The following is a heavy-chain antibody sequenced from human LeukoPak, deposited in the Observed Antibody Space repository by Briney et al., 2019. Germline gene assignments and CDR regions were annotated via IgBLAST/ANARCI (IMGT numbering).Heavy chain of an antibody. J-gene: IGHJ4*01. Sequence: PGGSLRLSCAVSGFTFTDYWMNWVRQAPGKGLEWVANIRQDGGEKYYVDSVKGRFTISRDNTKNSLYLQMSALRAEDTAIYYCARDGTAAGLYFDLWGQGTLVTVSS. CDR3: ARDGTAAGLYFDL. CDR2: IRQDGGEK. D-gene: IGHD6-13*01. V-gene: IGHV3-7*01. CDR1: GFTFTDYW.